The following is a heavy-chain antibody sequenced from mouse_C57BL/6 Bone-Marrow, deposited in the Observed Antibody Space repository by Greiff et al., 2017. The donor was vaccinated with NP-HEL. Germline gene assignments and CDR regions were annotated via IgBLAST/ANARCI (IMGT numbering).Heavy chain of an antibody. J-gene: IGHJ2*01. D-gene: IGHD1-1*01. Sequence: VQLQQSGAELVRPGASVKLSCTASGYNFKDYYMHWVKQRPEQGLEWIGWIDPEDGDTEYASKFQGKATITADTSSNTAYLQLSSLTSEDTAVYYCTTSYYYGSSPFVDYWGQGTTLTVSS. CDR1: GYNFKDYY. CDR3: TTSYYYGSSPFVDY. V-gene: IGHV14-4*01. CDR2: IDPEDGDT.